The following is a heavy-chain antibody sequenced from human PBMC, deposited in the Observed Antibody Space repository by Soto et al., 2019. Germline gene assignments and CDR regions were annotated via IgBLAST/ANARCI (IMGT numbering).Heavy chain of an antibody. D-gene: IGHD6-25*01. CDR1: GGSISSYY. CDR3: ARERRYSSGWPYFDD. Sequence: PSETLSLTCTVSGGSISSYYWSWIRQSPGKGLEWIGYIYYSGSTNYNPSLKSRVTISVDTSKNQFSLKLSSVTAADTAVYYCARERRYSSGWPYFDDWGQGTLVTVSS. J-gene: IGHJ4*02. V-gene: IGHV4-59*12. CDR2: IYYSGST.